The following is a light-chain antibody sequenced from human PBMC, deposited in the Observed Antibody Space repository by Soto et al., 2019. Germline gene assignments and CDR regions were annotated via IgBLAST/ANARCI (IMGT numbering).Light chain of an antibody. CDR3: QKYDRAPFT. CDR1: QGISNY. V-gene: IGKV1-27*01. J-gene: IGKJ3*01. Sequence: DIQMTQSPSSLSAYLGDRVTITCRASQGISNYLAWYQQKPGRLPKLLLFGASTFQSGVPARFSGSGSGTVFTLTISGLLPEDVATYYCQKYDRAPFTFGPGTKVDFK. CDR2: GAS.